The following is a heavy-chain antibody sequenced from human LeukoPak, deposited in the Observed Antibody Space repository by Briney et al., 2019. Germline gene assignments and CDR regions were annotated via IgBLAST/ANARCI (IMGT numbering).Heavy chain of an antibody. CDR1: GFTFDDYA. J-gene: IGHJ4*02. D-gene: IGHD3-10*01. Sequence: GGSLRLSRAASGFTFDDYAMHWVRQAPGKGLEWVSGISWNSGSIGYADSVKGRFTISRDNAKNSLYLQMNSLRAEDTALYYCAKDIGTGFGELVFDYWGQGTLVTVSS. V-gene: IGHV3-9*01. CDR2: ISWNSGSI. CDR3: AKDIGTGFGELVFDY.